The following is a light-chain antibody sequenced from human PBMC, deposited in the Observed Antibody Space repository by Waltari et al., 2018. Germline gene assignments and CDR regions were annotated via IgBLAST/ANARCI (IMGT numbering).Light chain of an antibody. Sequence: SLSASVGDRVIITCQASQGISNSLAWYQQKPGEAPRLLLYGASKLQGGVPSRFSGSGSGTGFTLTVSSLQPEDFATYYCQQYHSPLITFGQGTRLEIK. J-gene: IGKJ5*01. CDR1: QGISNS. CDR3: QQYHSPLIT. CDR2: GAS. V-gene: IGKV1-NL1*01.